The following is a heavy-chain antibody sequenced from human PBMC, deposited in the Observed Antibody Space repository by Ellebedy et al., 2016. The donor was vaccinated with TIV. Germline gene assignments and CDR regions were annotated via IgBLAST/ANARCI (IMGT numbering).Heavy chain of an antibody. CDR1: GGSVSSSDYY. V-gene: IGHV4-61*08. D-gene: IGHD6-19*01. CDR3: ARSSGWDRFDY. CDR2: IYYSGST. J-gene: IGHJ4*02. Sequence: MPSETLSLTCTVSGGSVSSSDYYWGWIRQPPGKGLEWIGTIYYSGSTNYNPSLKSRVTIAVDTSKKQISLKLSSVTAADTAVYYCARSSGWDRFDYWGQGTLVTVSS.